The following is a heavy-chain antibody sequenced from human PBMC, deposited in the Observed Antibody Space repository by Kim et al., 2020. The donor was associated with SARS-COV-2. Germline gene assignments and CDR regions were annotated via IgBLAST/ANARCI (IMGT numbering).Heavy chain of an antibody. D-gene: IGHD6-19*01. CDR3: ASPSAVAGEGYFHYGMDV. V-gene: IGHV7-4-1*02. Sequence: ASVKISCKASGYTFTSSAINLVRQAPGQGLEWMGWINTNTGNPTYAQDFTGRFVFSLDTSVSTAYLQISSLKAEDTAVYYCASPSAVAGEGYFHYGMDVWGQGTTITVSS. CDR2: INTNTGNP. CDR1: GYTFTSSA. J-gene: IGHJ6*02.